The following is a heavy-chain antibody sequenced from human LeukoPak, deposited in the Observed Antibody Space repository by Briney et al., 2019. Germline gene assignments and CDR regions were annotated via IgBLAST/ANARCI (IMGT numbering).Heavy chain of an antibody. D-gene: IGHD6-13*01. V-gene: IGHV3-21*01. CDR2: ISSSSSYI. CDR1: GFTFSSYS. CDR3: AGDAAADFDY. J-gene: IGHJ4*02. Sequence: PGESLRLSCAASGFTFSSYSMNWVRQAPGKGLEWVSSISSSSSYIYYADSVKGRFTISRDNAKNSLYLQMNSLRAEDTAVYYCAGDAAADFDYWGQGTLVTVSS.